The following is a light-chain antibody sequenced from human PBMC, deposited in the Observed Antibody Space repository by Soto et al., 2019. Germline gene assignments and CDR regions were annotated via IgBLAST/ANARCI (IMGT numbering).Light chain of an antibody. CDR3: QQYNNWPPIT. Sequence: IVMTQSPATLSVSPWESATLSCRASQSVSSNLAWHQQKPGQAPRILMYGASTRATGISARFSGSGSGTEFTLTISSLQSEDFAVYYCQQYNNWPPITFGQGTRLEIK. J-gene: IGKJ5*01. CDR2: GAS. V-gene: IGKV3-15*01. CDR1: QSVSSN.